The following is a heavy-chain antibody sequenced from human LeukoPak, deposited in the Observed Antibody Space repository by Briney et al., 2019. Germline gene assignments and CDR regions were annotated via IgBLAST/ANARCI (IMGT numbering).Heavy chain of an antibody. Sequence: GGSLRLSCAASGFTFSSYWMSWVRQAPGKGLEWVSYISSSGSTIYYADSVKGRFTISRDNAKNSLYLQVNSLRAEDTAVYYCARGPSSTNLLWFDYWGQGTLVTVSS. CDR1: GFTFSSYW. CDR2: ISSSGSTI. V-gene: IGHV3-48*04. D-gene: IGHD2-2*01. CDR3: ARGPSSTNLLWFDY. J-gene: IGHJ4*02.